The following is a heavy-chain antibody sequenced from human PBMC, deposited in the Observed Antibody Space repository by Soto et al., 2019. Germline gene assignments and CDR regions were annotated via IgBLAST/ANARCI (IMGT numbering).Heavy chain of an antibody. CDR3: ATGRIWLNYYDSSGYSAFDY. V-gene: IGHV1-24*01. D-gene: IGHD3-22*01. Sequence: ASVKVSCKVSGYTLTELSMHWVLQAPGKGLEWMGGFDPEDGETIYAQKFQGRVTMTEDTSTDTAYMELSSLRSEDTAVYYCATGRIWLNYYDSSGYSAFDYWGQGTLVTVSS. J-gene: IGHJ4*02. CDR2: FDPEDGET. CDR1: GYTLTELS.